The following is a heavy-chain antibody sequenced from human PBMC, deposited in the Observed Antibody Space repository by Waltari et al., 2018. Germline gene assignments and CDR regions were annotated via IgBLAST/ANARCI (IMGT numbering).Heavy chain of an antibody. V-gene: IGHV4-34*01. J-gene: IGHJ4*02. D-gene: IGHD5-12*01. CDR3: ARGYAYLDY. CDR2: INHSGST. CDR1: GGSFSGYY. Sequence: QVQLQQWGAGLLKPSETLSLTCAVYGGSFSGYYWGGVRQPPGKGLEWIGEINHSGSTNYNPSLKSRVTISVDTSKNQFSLKLSSVTAADTAVYYCARGYAYLDYWGQGTLVTVSS.